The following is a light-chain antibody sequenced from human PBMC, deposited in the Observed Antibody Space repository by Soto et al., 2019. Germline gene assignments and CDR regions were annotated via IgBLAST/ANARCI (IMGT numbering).Light chain of an antibody. J-gene: IGKJ2*01. CDR3: QQYKNWPPYT. Sequence: ELVMTQSQATMSVSPGERATLACRASRSVSSNLAWYQQKPGHAPRLLIYGASTRATGIPAMFSGSGSGTEFTLTISSLQSEDFAVSYCQQYKNWPPYTFGQGTKLEIK. V-gene: IGKV3-15*01. CDR2: GAS. CDR1: RSVSSN.